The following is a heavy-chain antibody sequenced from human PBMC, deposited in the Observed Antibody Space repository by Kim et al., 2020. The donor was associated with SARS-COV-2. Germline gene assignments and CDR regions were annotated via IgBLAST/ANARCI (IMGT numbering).Heavy chain of an antibody. V-gene: IGHV3-49*02. CDR2: GTT. D-gene: IGHD3-10*01. CDR3: HLFTGSAFDI. J-gene: IGHJ3*02. Sequence: GTTEYAASVKGRVTISRDDSKSIDYLQMNSLKTEDTAVYYCHLFTGSAFDIWGQGTMVTVSS.